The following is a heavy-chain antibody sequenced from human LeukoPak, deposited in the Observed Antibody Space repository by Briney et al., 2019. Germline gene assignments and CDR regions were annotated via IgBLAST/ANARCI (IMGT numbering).Heavy chain of an antibody. V-gene: IGHV1-18*01. CDR2: ISAYNGNT. CDR1: GYTFTSYG. CDR3: ARATVTTFNWFDP. Sequence: ASVKVSCKASGYTFTSYGISWVRQAPGQGLGWMGWISAYNGNTNYAQKFQGRVTITRNTSISTAYMELSSLRSEDTAVYYCARATVTTFNWFDPWGQGTVVTVSS. J-gene: IGHJ5*02. D-gene: IGHD4-17*01.